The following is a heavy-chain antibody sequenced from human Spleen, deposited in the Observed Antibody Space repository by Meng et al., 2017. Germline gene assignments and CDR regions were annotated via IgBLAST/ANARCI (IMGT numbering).Heavy chain of an antibody. CDR2: IKSKTDGGTT. Sequence: GESLKISCAASGFTFSNAWMSWVRQAPGKGLEWVGRIKSKTDGGTTDYAAPVKGRFTISRDDSKNTLYLQMNSLKTEDTAVYYCTPAALHPVPDYWGQGTLVTVSS. D-gene: IGHD2-21*01. CDR1: GFTFSNAW. V-gene: IGHV3-15*01. J-gene: IGHJ4*02. CDR3: TPAALHPVPDY.